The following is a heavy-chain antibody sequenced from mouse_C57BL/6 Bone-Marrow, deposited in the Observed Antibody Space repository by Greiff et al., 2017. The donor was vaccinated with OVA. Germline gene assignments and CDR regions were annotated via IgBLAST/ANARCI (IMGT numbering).Heavy chain of an antibody. CDR3: AIITTVVARRYFDV. CDR2: INPSRVYT. CDR1: GYTFTSYW. V-gene: IGHV1-7*01. J-gene: IGHJ1*03. Sequence: QVQLKESGAELAKPGASVKLSCKASGYTFTSYWMHWVTQRPGQGLEWIGYINPSRVYTKYNQKYKDKATLTADKSSSTAYMQLSILTYEDSAVYYCAIITTVVARRYFDVWGTGTTVTVSS. D-gene: IGHD1-1*01.